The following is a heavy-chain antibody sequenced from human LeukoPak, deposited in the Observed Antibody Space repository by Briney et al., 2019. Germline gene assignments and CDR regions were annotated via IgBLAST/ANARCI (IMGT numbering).Heavy chain of an antibody. CDR1: GYTFTGYY. J-gene: IGHJ4*02. D-gene: IGHD6-19*01. Sequence: ASVKVSCKASGYTFTGYYMHWVRQAPGQGLEWMGWINPNSGGTNYAQKFQGWVTMTRDTSISTAYMELSRLRFDDTAVYYCARSLSMYSSGWYYFDYWGQGTLVTVSS. CDR2: INPNSGGT. CDR3: ARSLSMYSSGWYYFDY. V-gene: IGHV1-2*04.